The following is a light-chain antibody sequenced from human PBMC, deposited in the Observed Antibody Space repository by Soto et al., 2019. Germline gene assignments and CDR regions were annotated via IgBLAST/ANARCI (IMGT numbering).Light chain of an antibody. V-gene: IGKV3-20*01. J-gene: IGKJ2*01. CDR1: QSVSTSY. CDR3: HQYSGPPYT. Sequence: EIVLTQSPGTLSLSPGERVTLSCRASQSVSTSYLGWFQQRPGQAPRLLIYDTFNRATGIPDRFSGSGSGTDFTLTISRLEPEDFAVYYCHQYSGPPYTIGQGTKLEIK. CDR2: DTF.